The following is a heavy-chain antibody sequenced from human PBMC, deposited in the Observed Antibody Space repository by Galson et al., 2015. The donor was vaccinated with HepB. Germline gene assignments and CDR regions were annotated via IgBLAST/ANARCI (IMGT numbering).Heavy chain of an antibody. D-gene: IGHD3-10*01. V-gene: IGHV3-33*01. CDR2: IWYDGNNK. CDR3: ARSDYYGSGTTEY. J-gene: IGHJ4*02. Sequence: RQAPGKGLEWVAVIWYDGNNKYYADSVRGRFTISRDNSKNTLYLRMNSLRVEDTAVYYCARSDYYGSGTTEYWGQGILVTVSS.